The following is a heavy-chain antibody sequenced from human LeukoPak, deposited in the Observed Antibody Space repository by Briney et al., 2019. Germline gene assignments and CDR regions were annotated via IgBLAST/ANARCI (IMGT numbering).Heavy chain of an antibody. V-gene: IGHV1-8*01. CDR3: ARGGVYNSSGYYVSYYMDV. J-gene: IGHJ6*03. CDR1: GYTFTSYD. CDR2: MNPNSGNT. Sequence: ASVKVSCKASGYTFTSYDINWVREATGQGLEWMGWMNPNSGNTGYAQKFQGRVTMTRNTSISTTYMELRSLRSEDTAVYYCARGGVYNSSGYYVSYYMDVWGKGTTVTVSS. D-gene: IGHD3-22*01.